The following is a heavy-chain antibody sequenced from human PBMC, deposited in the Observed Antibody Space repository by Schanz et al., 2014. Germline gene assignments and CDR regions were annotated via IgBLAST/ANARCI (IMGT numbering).Heavy chain of an antibody. J-gene: IGHJ5*02. CDR3: ARGRVLES. V-gene: IGHV3-23*04. CDR1: GFTFGDYA. CDR2: ISASGGDT. Sequence: EVQLVESGGGWVQPGGSLRLSCAASGFTFGDYAMTWVRQAPGKGLEWLSVISASGGDTYYADSVKGRFTISRDNAKNSLFLQMNSLRPEDTAVYYCARGRVLESWGQGTLVTVSS. D-gene: IGHD1-1*01.